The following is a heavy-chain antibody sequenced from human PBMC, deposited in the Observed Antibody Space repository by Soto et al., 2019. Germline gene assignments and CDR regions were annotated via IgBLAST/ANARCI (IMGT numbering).Heavy chain of an antibody. CDR3: ARGTPASDYSNYLGSYYYYYMDV. V-gene: IGHV3-30*03. Sequence: PGGSLRLSCAASGFTFSVYGMHWVRQAPGKGLEWVALVSYDGSIKYYADSVKGRFTISRDNSKNTLYLQMNSLRVDDTAVYYCARGTPASDYSNYLGSYYYYYMDVWGKGTTVTVSS. J-gene: IGHJ6*03. D-gene: IGHD4-4*01. CDR2: VSYDGSIK. CDR1: GFTFSVYG.